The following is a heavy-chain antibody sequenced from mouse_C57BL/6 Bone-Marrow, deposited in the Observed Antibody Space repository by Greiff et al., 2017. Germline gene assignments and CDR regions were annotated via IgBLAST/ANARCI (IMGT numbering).Heavy chain of an antibody. J-gene: IGHJ4*01. CDR1: GYTFTDHT. D-gene: IGHD2-3*01. V-gene: IGHV1-78*01. CDR3: ARGWVPYYYAMDY. CDR2: IYPRDGST. Sequence: QVQLQQSDAELVKPGASVKISCKVSGYTFTDHTIHWMKQRPDQGLEWIGDIYPRDGSTKYNEKFKGKATLTAAKSSSTAYMQLNSLTSEDSAVYYWARGWVPYYYAMDYWGQGTSVTVSS.